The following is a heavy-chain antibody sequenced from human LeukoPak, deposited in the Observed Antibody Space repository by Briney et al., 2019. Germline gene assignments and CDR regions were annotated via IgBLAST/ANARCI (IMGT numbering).Heavy chain of an antibody. D-gene: IGHD3-22*01. Sequence: SETLSLTCTVSGGSISSYYWSWIRQPAGKGLEWIGRIYTSGSTNYNPSLKSRVTMSVDTSKNQFSLKLCSVTAADTAVYYCARVGTYYYDSSGYYYFDYWGQGTLVTVSS. J-gene: IGHJ4*02. CDR2: IYTSGST. CDR1: GGSISSYY. V-gene: IGHV4-4*07. CDR3: ARVGTYYYDSSGYYYFDY.